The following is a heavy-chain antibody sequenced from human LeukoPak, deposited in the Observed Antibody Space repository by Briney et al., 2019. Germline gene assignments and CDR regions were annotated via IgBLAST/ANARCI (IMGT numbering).Heavy chain of an antibody. J-gene: IGHJ4*02. D-gene: IGHD2-2*01. CDR1: GFTFRSYS. CDR3: AKTLVVVPAAMRGPFDY. V-gene: IGHV3-21*04. Sequence: GGSLRLSCAASGFTFRSYSMNWVRQAPGKGLEWVSSISSSSSYINYADSVKGRFTISRDNSKNTLYLQMNSLRAEDTAVYYCAKTLVVVPAAMRGPFDYWGQGTLVTVSS. CDR2: ISSSSSYI.